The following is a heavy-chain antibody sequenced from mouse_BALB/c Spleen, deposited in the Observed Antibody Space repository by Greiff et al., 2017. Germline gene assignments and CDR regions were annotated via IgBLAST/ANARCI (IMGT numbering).Heavy chain of an antibody. CDR1: GYTFSSYW. CDR2: ILPGSGST. D-gene: IGHD3-1*01. CDR3: ARRGARYWYFDV. V-gene: IGHV1-9*01. J-gene: IGHJ1*01. Sequence: QVQLQQSGAELMKPGASVKISCKATGYTFSSYWIEWVKQRPGHGLEWIGEILPGSGSTNYNEKFKGKATFTADTSSNTAYMQLSSLTSEDSAVYYCARRGARYWYFDVWGAGTTVTVSA.